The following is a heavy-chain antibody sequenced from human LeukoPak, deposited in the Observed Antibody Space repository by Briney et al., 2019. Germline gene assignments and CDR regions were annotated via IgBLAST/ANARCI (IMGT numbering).Heavy chain of an antibody. Sequence: GESLKISCKGSGYSFTSYWISWVRQMPGKGLEWMGRIDPSDSYTNYSPSFQGHVTISADKSTSTAYLQWSSLKASDTAMYYCARHKISGWYFDLWGRGTLVTVSS. V-gene: IGHV5-10-1*01. J-gene: IGHJ2*01. CDR1: GYSFTSYW. CDR2: IDPSDSYT. CDR3: ARHKISGWYFDL.